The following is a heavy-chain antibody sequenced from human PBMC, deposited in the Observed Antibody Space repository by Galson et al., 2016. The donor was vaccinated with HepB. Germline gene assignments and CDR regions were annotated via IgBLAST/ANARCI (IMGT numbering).Heavy chain of an antibody. CDR3: TKDPYYYGSGYGLDV. V-gene: IGHV4-39*07. CDR2: IYYTGTP. Sequence: SETLSLTCTVSGGSIGAPDYYWGWIRQSPQRGLEWIGNIYYTGTPYYNPSLQNRVTISMDTSTNQFFLKLTSVTAADTAIYYCTKDPYYYGSGYGLDVWGQGTTVTVSS. J-gene: IGHJ6*02. CDR1: GGSIGAPDYY. D-gene: IGHD3-10*01.